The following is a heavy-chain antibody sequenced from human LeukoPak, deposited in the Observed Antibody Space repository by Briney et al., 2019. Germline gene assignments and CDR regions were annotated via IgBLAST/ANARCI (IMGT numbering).Heavy chain of an antibody. V-gene: IGHV4-34*01. J-gene: IGHJ4*02. CDR3: ASPGDPDLRGGFDY. CDR1: GGSFSGYY. CDR2: INHSGST. D-gene: IGHD7-27*01. Sequence: SETLSLTCAVYGGSFSGYYWSWIRQPPGKGLEWIGEINHSGSTNYNPSLKSRVTISVDTSKNQSSLKLSSVTAADTAAYYCASPGDPDLRGGFDYWGQGTLVTVSS.